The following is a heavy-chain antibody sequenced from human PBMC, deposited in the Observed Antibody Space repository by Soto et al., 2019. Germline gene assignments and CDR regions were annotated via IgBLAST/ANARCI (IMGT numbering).Heavy chain of an antibody. CDR1: GFTFSSYS. Sequence: PGGSLRLSCAASGFTFSSYSMNWVRQAPGKGLEWVSYISSSSSTIYYADSVKGRFTISRDNAKNSLYLQMNSLRAEDTAVYYCARDLRVRGVISLRPSQPFTPIDYWGQGTLVTVS. D-gene: IGHD3-10*01. V-gene: IGHV3-48*01. CDR2: ISSSSSTI. CDR3: ARDLRVRGVISLRPSQPFTPIDY. J-gene: IGHJ4*02.